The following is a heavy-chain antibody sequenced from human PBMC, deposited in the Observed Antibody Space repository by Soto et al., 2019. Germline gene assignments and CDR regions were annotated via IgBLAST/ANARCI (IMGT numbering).Heavy chain of an antibody. CDR2: IYSSGSA. CDR3: ATIVGANDY. V-gene: IGHV4-4*07. J-gene: IGHJ4*02. Sequence: SETPSLTCTVSRASIYTYSWTWIRQPAGKGLQWIGHIYSSGSANYSPSLKSRVSMSVDSSKNQISLKLSSVTAADTAVYYCATIVGANDYWGQGTLVTVSS. D-gene: IGHD1-26*01. CDR1: RASIYTYS.